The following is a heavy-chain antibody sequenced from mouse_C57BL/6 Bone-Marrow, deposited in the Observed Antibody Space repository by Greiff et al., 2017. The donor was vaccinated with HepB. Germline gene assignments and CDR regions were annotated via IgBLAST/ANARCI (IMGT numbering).Heavy chain of an antibody. D-gene: IGHD2-4*01. CDR3: ARGDDYDVGYAMDY. Sequence: QVQLQQSGAELVRPGSSVKLSCKASGYTFTSYWMHWVKQRPIQGLEWIGNIDPSDSETHYNQKFKDKATLTVDKSSSTAYMQLSSLTSEDSAVYYCARGDDYDVGYAMDYWGQGTSVTVSS. J-gene: IGHJ4*01. V-gene: IGHV1-52*01. CDR1: GYTFTSYW. CDR2: IDPSDSET.